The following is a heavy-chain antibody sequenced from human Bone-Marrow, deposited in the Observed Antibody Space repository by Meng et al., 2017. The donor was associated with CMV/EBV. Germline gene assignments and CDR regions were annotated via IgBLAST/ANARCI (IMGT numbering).Heavy chain of an antibody. V-gene: IGHV3-49*04. D-gene: IGHD3-3*01. CDR3: TRTHVHSIFGVVRGLRGSDY. Sequence: GESLKISCTASGFTFGDYAMSWVRQAPGKGLEWVGFIRSKAYGGTTEYAASVKGRFTISRDDSKSIAYLQMNSLKTEDTAVYYCTRTHVHSIFGVVRGLRGSDYWGQGTLVTVSS. J-gene: IGHJ4*02. CDR1: GFTFGDYA. CDR2: IRSKAYGGTT.